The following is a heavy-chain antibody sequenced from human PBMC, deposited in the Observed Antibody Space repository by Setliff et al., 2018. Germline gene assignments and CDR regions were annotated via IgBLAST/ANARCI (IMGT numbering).Heavy chain of an antibody. CDR1: GGSISSSSYY. D-gene: IGHD1-7*01. J-gene: IGHJ3*02. CDR3: VRLWNLGALDI. Sequence: PSETLSLTCTVSGGSISSSSYYWGWIRQPPGKGLEWIGSIYYSGSTYYNPSLKSRVTISVDTSKNQFSLKLSSVTAADTAVYYCVRLWNLGALDIWGQGTMVTVSS. CDR2: IYYSGST. V-gene: IGHV4-39*07.